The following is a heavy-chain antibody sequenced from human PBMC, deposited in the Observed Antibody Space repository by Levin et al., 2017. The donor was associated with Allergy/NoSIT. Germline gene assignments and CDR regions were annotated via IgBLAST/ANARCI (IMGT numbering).Heavy chain of an antibody. CDR3: ARGSEYEEPTISNYYYYYGMDV. D-gene: IGHD1-14*01. Sequence: PSETLSLTCSVYGGSFSAHYWNWIRQSPRKGLEWIGEINHSGSTNYNPSLKGRVTISVDTSSNQISLRLTSVTAADTAVYYCARGSEYEEPTISNYYYYYGMDVWGQGTTVTVSS. CDR1: GGSFSAHY. J-gene: IGHJ6*02. CDR2: INHSGST. V-gene: IGHV4-34*01.